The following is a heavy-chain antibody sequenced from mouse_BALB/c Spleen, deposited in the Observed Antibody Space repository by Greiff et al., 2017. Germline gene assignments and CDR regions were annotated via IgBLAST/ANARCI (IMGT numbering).Heavy chain of an antibody. CDR2: IRSKSNNYAT. Sequence: EVQGVESGGGLVQPKGSLKLSCAASGFTFNTYAMNWVRQAPGKGLEWVARIRSKSNNYATYYADSVKDRFTISRDDSQSMLYLQMNNLKTEDTAMYYCVRQGVTTDFDYWGQGTTLTVSS. D-gene: IGHD1-1*01. CDR1: GFTFNTYA. J-gene: IGHJ2*01. CDR3: VRQGVTTDFDY. V-gene: IGHV10-1*02.